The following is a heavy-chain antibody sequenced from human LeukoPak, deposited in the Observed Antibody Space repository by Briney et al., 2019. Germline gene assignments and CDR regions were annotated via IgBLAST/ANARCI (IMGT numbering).Heavy chain of an antibody. V-gene: IGHV1-18*01. D-gene: IGHD3-10*01. CDR1: GYTFTSYG. CDR2: ISAYNGNT. CDR3: ARVGYGAGSQFLRY. J-gene: IGHJ4*02. Sequence: GASVKVSCKASGYTFTSYGISWVRQAPGQGLEWMGWISAYNGNTNYAQKLQGRVTMTTDTSTSTAYMELRSLRSDDTAVYYCARVGYGAGSQFLRYWGQGTLVTVSS.